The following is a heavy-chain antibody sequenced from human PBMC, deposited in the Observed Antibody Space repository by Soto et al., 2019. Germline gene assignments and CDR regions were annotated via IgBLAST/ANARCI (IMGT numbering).Heavy chain of an antibody. J-gene: IGHJ4*02. Sequence: QVQLVQSGAEVKKPGASVKVSCKASGYTFTSYGISWVRQAPGQGLEWMGWISAYNGNTNYAQKRQGRVTMTTNTSTRKAYMGGRGLGSDDTAVYYWAREGEGSGSYWGDFDYWGQGTLVTVSS. V-gene: IGHV1-18*01. CDR1: GYTFTSYG. CDR2: ISAYNGNT. CDR3: AREGEGSGSYWGDFDY. D-gene: IGHD3-10*01.